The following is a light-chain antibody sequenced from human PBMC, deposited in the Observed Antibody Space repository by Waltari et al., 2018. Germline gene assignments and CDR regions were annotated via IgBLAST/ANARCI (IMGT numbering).Light chain of an antibody. Sequence: DIQMTQSPTSLSASVGDSVSLTCQTSQNISNSLNWYQVQPGRAPALLVYGSSSLPSCASPMFSGSGSETHFPLVISSLRPEDFASYYCQQAYSTPLTFGPGTNLEIK. CDR2: GSS. V-gene: IGKV1-39*01. J-gene: IGKJ2*01. CDR3: QQAYSTPLT. CDR1: QNISNS.